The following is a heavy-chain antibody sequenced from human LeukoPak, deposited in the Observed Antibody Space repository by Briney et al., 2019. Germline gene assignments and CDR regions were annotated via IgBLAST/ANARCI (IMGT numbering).Heavy chain of an antibody. J-gene: IGHJ5*02. D-gene: IGHD6-19*01. Sequence: SETLSLNCTVSGGSISSYYWSWIRQPPGKGLEWIGYIYYSGSTNYNPSLKSRVTISVDTSKNQFSLKLSSVTAADTAVYYCARDLSSGEPYNWFDPWGQGTLVTVSS. CDR3: ARDLSSGEPYNWFDP. CDR2: IYYSGST. CDR1: GGSISSYY. V-gene: IGHV4-59*01.